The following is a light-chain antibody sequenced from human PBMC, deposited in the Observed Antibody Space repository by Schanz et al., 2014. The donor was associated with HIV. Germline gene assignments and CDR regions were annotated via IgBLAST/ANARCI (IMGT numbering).Light chain of an antibody. CDR2: EVS. V-gene: IGLV2-8*01. Sequence: QSALTQPPSASGSPGQSVTISCTGTSRDGGGYNYVPWYQQHPGKAPKLMIYEVSKRPSGVPDRFSGSKSGNTASLTVSGLQAEDEADYYCAAWDDSLSGRVFGGGTKLTVL. CDR1: SRDGGGYNY. CDR3: AAWDDSLSGRV. J-gene: IGLJ3*02.